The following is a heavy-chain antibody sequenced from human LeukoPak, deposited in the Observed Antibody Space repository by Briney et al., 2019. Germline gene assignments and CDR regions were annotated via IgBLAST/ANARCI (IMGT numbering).Heavy chain of an antibody. D-gene: IGHD6-13*01. CDR3: ARHGSTAAVGGVNWLDP. Sequence: SETLSLTCSVSGATISIHHWRWIRQPPGKALEWIGYIYYSGSTNYNPSLKSRVTISVDASKNHFFLKLSSVTAADTAVYYCARHGSTAAVGGVNWLDPWGQGSLVTVSS. CDR1: GATISIHH. CDR2: IYYSGST. J-gene: IGHJ5*02. V-gene: IGHV4-59*08.